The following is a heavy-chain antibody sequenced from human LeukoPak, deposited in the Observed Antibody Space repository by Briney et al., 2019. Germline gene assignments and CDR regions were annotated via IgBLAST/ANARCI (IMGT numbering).Heavy chain of an antibody. J-gene: IGHJ5*02. CDR3: ARHPSTYCVGDCYSFWFDP. CDR1: GGSIISYY. CDR2: IYYSGST. V-gene: IGHV4-59*08. Sequence: SETLSLTCTVSGGSIISYYWSCIRQPPGKGLEWIGYIYYSGSTNYNPSLKSRVTISVDTSKNQFSLKLSSVTAADTAVYYCARHPSTYCVGDCYSFWFDPWGQGTLVTVSS. D-gene: IGHD2-21*02.